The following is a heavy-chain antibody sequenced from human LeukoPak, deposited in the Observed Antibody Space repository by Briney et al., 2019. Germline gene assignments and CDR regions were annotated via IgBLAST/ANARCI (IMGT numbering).Heavy chain of an antibody. CDR1: GYSISSGYY. Sequence: SETLSLTCAVSGYSISSGYYWGWIRQPPGKGLEWIGSIYHSGSTYYNPSLKSRVTISVDTSKNQFSLKLSSVTAADTAVYYCAGSMVRGVTKLDYWGQGTLVTVSS. V-gene: IGHV4-38-2*01. CDR2: IYHSGST. J-gene: IGHJ4*02. D-gene: IGHD3-10*01. CDR3: AGSMVRGVTKLDY.